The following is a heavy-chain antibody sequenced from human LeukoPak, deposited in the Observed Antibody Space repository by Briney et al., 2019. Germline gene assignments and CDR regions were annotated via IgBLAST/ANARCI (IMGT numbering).Heavy chain of an antibody. D-gene: IGHD1-1*01. V-gene: IGHV3-9*03. CDR2: ISWNGGIM. Sequence: PGGSLRLSCAASGFTFSSYWMHWVRQAPGKGLEWVAGISWNGGIMVYADSVKGRFTISRDNAKNSLYLQMNSLRLEDMALYYCARRGGPRTGHGPFDYWGQGTLVTVSS. CDR3: ARRGGPRTGHGPFDY. J-gene: IGHJ4*02. CDR1: GFTFSSYW.